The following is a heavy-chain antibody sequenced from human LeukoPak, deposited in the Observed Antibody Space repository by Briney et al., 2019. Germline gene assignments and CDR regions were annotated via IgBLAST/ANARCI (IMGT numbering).Heavy chain of an antibody. CDR1: GYTFTGYY. CDR3: ATTPYYYDSSGSGYY. CDR2: FDPEDGET. V-gene: IGHV1-24*01. J-gene: IGHJ4*02. D-gene: IGHD3-22*01. Sequence: ASVKVSCKASGYTFTGYYMHWVRQAPGKGLEWMGGFDPEDGETIYAQKFQGRVTMTEDTSTDTAYMELSSLRSEDTAVYYCATTPYYYDSSGSGYYWGQGTLVTVSS.